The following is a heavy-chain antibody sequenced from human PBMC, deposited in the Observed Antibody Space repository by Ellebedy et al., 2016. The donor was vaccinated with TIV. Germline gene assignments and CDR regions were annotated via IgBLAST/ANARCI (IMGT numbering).Heavy chain of an antibody. CDR1: GGSISSGGYS. J-gene: IGHJ5*02. V-gene: IGHV4-30-2*01. CDR2: IYHSGST. Sequence: SETLSLXXAVSGGSISSGGYSWSWIRQPPGKGLEWIGYIYHSGSTYYNPSLKSRVTISVDRSKNQFSLKPSSVTAADTAVYYCARVNGITGTTFDPWGQGTLVTVSS. D-gene: IGHD1-7*01. CDR3: ARVNGITGTTFDP.